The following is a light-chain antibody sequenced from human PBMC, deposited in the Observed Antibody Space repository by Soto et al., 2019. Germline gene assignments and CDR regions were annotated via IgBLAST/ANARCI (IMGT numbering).Light chain of an antibody. Sequence: DIQMTQSPSSLSASVGDRVTIPCRASQGISNYLAWYQQKPGKVPKLLIYAASTSQSGVPSRFSGSGSGTDFTLTISSRQPEDFAVYYCQQYGSATPWTFGQGTKVDI. V-gene: IGKV1-27*01. CDR3: QQYGSATPWT. CDR2: AAS. CDR1: QGISNY. J-gene: IGKJ1*01.